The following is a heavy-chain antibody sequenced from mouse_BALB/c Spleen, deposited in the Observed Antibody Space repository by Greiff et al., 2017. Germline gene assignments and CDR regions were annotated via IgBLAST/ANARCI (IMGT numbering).Heavy chain of an antibody. CDR1: GYTFTDYN. V-gene: IGHV1S29*02. Sequence: VQLKESGPELVKPGASVKISCKASGYTFTDYNMHWVKQSHGKSLEWIGYIYPYNGGTGYNQKFKSKATLTVDNSSSTAYMELRSLTSEDSAVYYCAREGDYDAMDYWGQGTSVTVSS. CDR2: IYPYNGGT. J-gene: IGHJ4*01. CDR3: AREGDYDAMDY. D-gene: IGHD3-3*01.